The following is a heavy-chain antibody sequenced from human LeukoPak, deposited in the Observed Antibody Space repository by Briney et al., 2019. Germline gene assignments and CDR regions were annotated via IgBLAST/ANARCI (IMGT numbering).Heavy chain of an antibody. J-gene: IGHJ6*01. V-gene: IGHV3-30*18. CDR2: MSSDGSNK. CDR1: GFTFSSYG. D-gene: IGHD1-26*01. Sequence: GGSLRLSCAASGFTFSSYGMHWVRQAPGKGLEWVAVMSSDGSNKYFADSVKGRYVDSVKGRFTISRDNSKNTLYLEMNSLRAEDTAIYYCAKMKGHPLPKYYMDVWGQGTTVTVSS. CDR3: AKMKGHPLPKYYMDV.